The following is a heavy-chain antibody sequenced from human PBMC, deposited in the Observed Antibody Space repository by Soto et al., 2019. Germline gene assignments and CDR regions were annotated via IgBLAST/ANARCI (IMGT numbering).Heavy chain of an antibody. V-gene: IGHV4-61*01. J-gene: IGHJ4*02. CDR2: IYSSGST. CDR1: DRSVSSGSYY. CDR3: ARDSLALFDY. Sequence: ETLSLTCTVADRSVSSGSYYWTWIRQPPGKGLEWIGYIYSSGSTLYNPSLKSRVIISVDTSMNQFSLKLSSVTAADTAVYYCARDSLALFDYWGQGTLVTVSS. D-gene: IGHD5-12*01.